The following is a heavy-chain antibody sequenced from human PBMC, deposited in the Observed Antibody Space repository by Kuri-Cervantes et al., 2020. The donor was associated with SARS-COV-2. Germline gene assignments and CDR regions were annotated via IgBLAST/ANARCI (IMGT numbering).Heavy chain of an antibody. CDR1: RFTFSSYS. Sequence: GGSLRLSCAASRFTFSSYSMSWVRQAPGKGLEWVSAISGSGVGTYYADSVRGRFTISRDNSKNTLYLQMNSLIAEDTAVYYCAKCGELLTSSDYYYGMDAWGQGTTVTVSS. J-gene: IGHJ6*02. V-gene: IGHV3-23*01. CDR2: ISGSGVGT. D-gene: IGHD1-26*01. CDR3: AKCGELLTSSDYYYGMDA.